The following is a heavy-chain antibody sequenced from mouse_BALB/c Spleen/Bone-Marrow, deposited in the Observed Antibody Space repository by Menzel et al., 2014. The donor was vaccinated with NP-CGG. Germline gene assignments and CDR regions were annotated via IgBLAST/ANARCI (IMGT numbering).Heavy chain of an antibody. V-gene: IGHV1S81*02. CDR1: GYTFTSYW. J-gene: IGHJ2*01. D-gene: IGHD3-1*01. CDR2: LTPSNGRT. Sequence: LQESGAELVKPGASVKLSCKASGYTFTSYWMHWVPQRPGQGLEWIGELTPSNGRTNYNEKFKSKATLTVDKSSSTAYMQLSSLTAEDAAVYYCARAQHTPAAHDNGGQGTTLTISS. CDR3: ARAQHTPAAHDN.